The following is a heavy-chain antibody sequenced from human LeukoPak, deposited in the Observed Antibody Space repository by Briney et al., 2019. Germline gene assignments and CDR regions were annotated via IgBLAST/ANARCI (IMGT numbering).Heavy chain of an antibody. D-gene: IGHD4-17*01. V-gene: IGHV1-69*13. J-gene: IGHJ4*02. Sequence: ASVKVSRKASGGTFSRYAISWVRQAPGQGLEWMGGIILSFGTANYAQTFPGRVTITADESTSTAHMELSSLRSEDTAVYYCAKQAYGDYETFDYWGQGTLVTVSS. CDR3: AKQAYGDYETFDY. CDR1: GGTFSRYA. CDR2: IILSFGTA.